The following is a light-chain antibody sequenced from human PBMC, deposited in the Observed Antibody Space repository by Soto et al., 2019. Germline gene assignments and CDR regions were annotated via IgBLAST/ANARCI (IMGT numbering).Light chain of an antibody. Sequence: QSALTQPASVSGSPGQSITISCTGNSSDVGGYNYVSWYQQHPGKAPKLIIYEVSNRPSGVSIRFSGSKSGNTASLTISGLQAEDEADYYCSSYTSSSTRVFGGGTKVTVL. CDR2: EVS. J-gene: IGLJ2*01. V-gene: IGLV2-14*01. CDR3: SSYTSSSTRV. CDR1: SSDVGGYNY.